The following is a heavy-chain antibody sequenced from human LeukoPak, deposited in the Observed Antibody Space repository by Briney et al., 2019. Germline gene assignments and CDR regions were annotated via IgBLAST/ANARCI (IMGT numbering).Heavy chain of an antibody. CDR1: GFTFSSYS. CDR3: ARDPTVAGTLHFDY. D-gene: IGHD6-19*01. CDR2: ISSSSSYI. J-gene: IGHJ4*02. Sequence: PGGSLRLSCAASGFTFSSYSMNWVRQAPGKGLEWVSSISSSSSYIYYADSVKGRFTISRDNAKNSLYLQMNSLRAEDTAVYYCARDPTVAGTLHFDYWGQGTLVTVSS. V-gene: IGHV3-21*01.